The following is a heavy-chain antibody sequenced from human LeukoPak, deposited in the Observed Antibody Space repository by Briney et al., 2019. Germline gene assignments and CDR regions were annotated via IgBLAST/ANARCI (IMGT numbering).Heavy chain of an antibody. D-gene: IGHD3-10*01. CDR3: ARALLWFGELYNWLDP. CDR1: GGTFSSYA. V-gene: IGHV1-69*13. CDR2: IIPIFGKT. Sequence: SVKVSCKASGGTFSSYAIRWVRQAPGQGLEWVGAIIPIFGKTNYAQTLQGRVTITADESTSTAYMELSSLRCEDTAVYYCARALLWFGELYNWLDPWGQGNLVTVSS. J-gene: IGHJ5*02.